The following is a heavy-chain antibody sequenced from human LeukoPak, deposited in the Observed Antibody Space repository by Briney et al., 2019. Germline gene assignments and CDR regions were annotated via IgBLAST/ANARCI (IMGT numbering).Heavy chain of an antibody. V-gene: IGHV4-39*01. Sequence: SETLSLTCTVSGGSISRSSYYWGWLRQPPGTGLEGFGSIFHSGSTYYNPSLKSRVTISVDTSKNQFSLKLSSVTAADTAVYYRARHFWGSSQLCYFDYCGQGTLVTVSS. J-gene: IGHJ4*02. CDR3: ARHFWGSSQLCYFDY. D-gene: IGHD6-6*01. CDR2: IFHSGST. CDR1: GGSISRSSYY.